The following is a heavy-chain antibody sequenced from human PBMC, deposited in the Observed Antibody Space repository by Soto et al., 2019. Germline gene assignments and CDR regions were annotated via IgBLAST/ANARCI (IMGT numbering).Heavy chain of an antibody. V-gene: IGHV3-30-3*01. CDR1: GFTFSSYA. Sequence: HPGGSLRLSCAASGFTFSSYAMHWVRQAPGKGLEWVAVISYDGSNKYYADSVKGRFTISRDNSKNTLYLQMNSLRAEDTAVYYCARGGLITIFGVVITPPPLGSCGYGMDVWGQGTTVTVSS. J-gene: IGHJ6*02. CDR2: ISYDGSNK. CDR3: ARGGLITIFGVVITPPPLGSCGYGMDV. D-gene: IGHD3-3*01.